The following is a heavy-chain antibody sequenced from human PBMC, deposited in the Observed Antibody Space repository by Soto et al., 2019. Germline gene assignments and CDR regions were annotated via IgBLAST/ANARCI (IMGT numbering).Heavy chain of an antibody. Sequence: QMQLQESGPELVKPSQTLSLICTVSGYYMTSGGYYWSWIRHLPGKGLEWIGYIFSSGGTQFNPSLKSRVSMSVDTSKNQFSLRLSSVTAADTAVYYCATLLGSHQHYYFGIDVWGQGTTVNVSS. CDR1: GYYMTSGGYY. CDR3: ATLLGSHQHYYFGIDV. V-gene: IGHV4-31*03. CDR2: IFSSGGT. J-gene: IGHJ6*02. D-gene: IGHD2-2*01.